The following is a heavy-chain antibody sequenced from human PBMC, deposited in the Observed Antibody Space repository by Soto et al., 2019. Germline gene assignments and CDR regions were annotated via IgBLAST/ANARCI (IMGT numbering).Heavy chain of an antibody. D-gene: IGHD3-10*01. V-gene: IGHV3-15*07. Sequence: EVQLVASGGGLVKPGGSLTLSCAASGFTFTYAWMNCVRQAPGTGLEWVGRIKSKTAGGTTDYTAPVKGRFTISRDDSKNTLLLQMNSLKAEDTAVYYCATDGGAWGQGTLVTVSS. CDR2: IKSKTAGGTT. CDR1: GFTFTYAW. J-gene: IGHJ5*02. CDR3: ATDGGA.